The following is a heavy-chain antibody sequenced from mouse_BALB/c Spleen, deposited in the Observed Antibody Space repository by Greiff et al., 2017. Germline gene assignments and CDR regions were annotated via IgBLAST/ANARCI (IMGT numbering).Heavy chain of an antibody. D-gene: IGHD2-14*01. J-gene: IGHJ3*01. CDR2: IWSGGST. CDR3: ASSYYRYSWFAY. Sequence: QVQLKQSGPGLVQPSQSLSITCTVSGFSLTSYGVHWVRQSPGKGLEWLGVIWSGGSTDYNAAFISRLSISKDNSKSQVFFKMNSLQASDTAIYYCASSYYRYSWFAYWGQGTLVTVSA. V-gene: IGHV2-2*02. CDR1: GFSLTSYG.